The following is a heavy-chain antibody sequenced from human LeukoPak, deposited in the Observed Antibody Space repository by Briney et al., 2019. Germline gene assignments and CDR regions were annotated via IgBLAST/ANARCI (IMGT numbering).Heavy chain of an antibody. J-gene: IGHJ4*02. Sequence: GGSLRLSCAASGFTFSSYGMHWVRQAPGKGLEWVAVISYGGSNKYYADSVKGRFTISRDNSKNTLYLQMNSLRAEDTAVYYCAKDGFDYGDYVGNYFDYWGQGTLVTVSS. V-gene: IGHV3-30*18. CDR1: GFTFSSYG. CDR3: AKDGFDYGDYVGNYFDY. D-gene: IGHD4-17*01. CDR2: ISYGGSNK.